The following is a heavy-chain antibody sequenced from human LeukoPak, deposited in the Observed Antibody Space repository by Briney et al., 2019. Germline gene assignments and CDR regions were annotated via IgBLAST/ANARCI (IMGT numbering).Heavy chain of an antibody. Sequence: SQTLSRTCAISGDSVSSNSAAWNWIRRSPSRGLEWLGRTYYRSKWYNDYAVSVKSRITINPDTSKNQFSLQLNSVTTGDAAVYYCARGPYYYDSSGYYRNWFDPWGQGTLVTVSS. D-gene: IGHD3-22*01. CDR1: GDSVSSNSAA. V-gene: IGHV6-1*01. CDR2: TYYRSKWYN. J-gene: IGHJ5*02. CDR3: ARGPYYYDSSGYYRNWFDP.